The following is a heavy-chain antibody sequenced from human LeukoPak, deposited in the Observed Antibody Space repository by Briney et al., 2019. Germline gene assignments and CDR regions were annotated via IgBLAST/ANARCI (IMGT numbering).Heavy chain of an antibody. Sequence: GGSLRLSCAASGFTFSSYWMSWVRQAPGKGLVWVSRINSDGSSTSYADSVKGRFTISRDNAKNTLYLQMNSLRAEDTAVYYCARDQRGWFGELLPTVYYYYMDVWGKGTTVTVSS. CDR3: ARDQRGWFGELLPTVYYYYMDV. D-gene: IGHD3-10*01. V-gene: IGHV3-74*01. CDR2: INSDGSST. CDR1: GFTFSSYW. J-gene: IGHJ6*03.